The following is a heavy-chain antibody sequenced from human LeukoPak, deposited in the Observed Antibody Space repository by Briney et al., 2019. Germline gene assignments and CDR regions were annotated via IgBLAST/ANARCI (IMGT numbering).Heavy chain of an antibody. V-gene: IGHV3-11*01. D-gene: IGHD3-9*01. Sequence: PGGSLRLSCAASGFTFSDYNMNWVRQAPGKGLEWVSYITDSGNTIHYADSVKGRFTISRDNAKNSLYLQMNSLRAEDTAVYYCARSIGLTGGGVDVWGQGTTVNVSS. CDR3: ARSIGLTGGGVDV. CDR1: GFTFSDYN. CDR2: ITDSGNTI. J-gene: IGHJ6*02.